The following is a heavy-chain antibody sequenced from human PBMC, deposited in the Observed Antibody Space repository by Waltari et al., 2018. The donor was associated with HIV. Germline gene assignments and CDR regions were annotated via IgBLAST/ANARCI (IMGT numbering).Heavy chain of an antibody. D-gene: IGHD2-2*01. CDR3: ARGYCSSTSCYHEKYYFDY. J-gene: IGHJ4*02. Sequence: QLQLHESGPGLVKPSETLSLTCTVSGGSISSSSYSWGWIRQPPGKGLEWIRSIYYSGSTYYNPSLKSRVTISVDTSKNQFSLKLSSVTAADTAVYYCARGYCSSTSCYHEKYYFDYWGQGTLVTVSS. V-gene: IGHV4-39*07. CDR2: IYYSGST. CDR1: GGSISSSSYS.